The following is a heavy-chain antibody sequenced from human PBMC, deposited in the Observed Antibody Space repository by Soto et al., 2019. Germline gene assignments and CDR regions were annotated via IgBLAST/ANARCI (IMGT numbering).Heavy chain of an antibody. D-gene: IGHD4-17*01. Sequence: SETLSLTCTVSGGSLSSSSYYWGWIRQPPGKGLEWIGSFSYSGRTYYNPSLKSRVTISVDTSKKQFSLKLSSVTAADMAVYYCARHLTTMTTTDYWGQGTLVTVSS. CDR2: FSYSGRT. V-gene: IGHV4-39*01. CDR1: GGSLSSSSYY. J-gene: IGHJ4*02. CDR3: ARHLTTMTTTDY.